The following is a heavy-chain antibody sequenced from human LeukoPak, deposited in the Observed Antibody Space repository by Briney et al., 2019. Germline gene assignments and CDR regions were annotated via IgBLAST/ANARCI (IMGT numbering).Heavy chain of an antibody. J-gene: IGHJ4*02. D-gene: IGHD1-26*01. V-gene: IGHV1-18*01. Sequence: ASVKVSCKASGYTFTSYGISWVRQAPGQGLECMGWISAYNGNTNYAQKLQGRVTMTTDTSTSTAYMELRSLRSDDTAVYYCARGPASGSQDGVFDYWGQGTLVTVSS. CDR1: GYTFTSYG. CDR2: ISAYNGNT. CDR3: ARGPASGSQDGVFDY.